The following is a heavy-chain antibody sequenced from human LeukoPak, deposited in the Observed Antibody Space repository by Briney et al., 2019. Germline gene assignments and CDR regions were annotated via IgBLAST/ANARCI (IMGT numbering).Heavy chain of an antibody. D-gene: IGHD3-10*01. CDR2: IYTSGST. J-gene: IGHJ4*02. Sequence: SETLSLTCTVSGGSISSGSYYWSWIRQPAGKGLEWIGRIYTSGSTNYNPSLKSRVTISVDTSKNQFSLKLSSVTAADTAVYYCARIYGSGSYYEDYWGQGTLVTVSS. V-gene: IGHV4-61*02. CDR1: GGSISSGSYY. CDR3: ARIYGSGSYYEDY.